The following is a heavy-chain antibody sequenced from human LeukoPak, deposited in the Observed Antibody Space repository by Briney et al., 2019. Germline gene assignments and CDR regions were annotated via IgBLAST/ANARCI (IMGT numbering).Heavy chain of an antibody. CDR1: GFTFSSYG. CDR3: ATDAVLFEH. D-gene: IGHD6-19*01. J-gene: IGHJ4*02. CDR2: ISYDGSNK. V-gene: IGHV3-30*03. Sequence: GGSLRLSCAASGFTFSSYGMHWVRQAPGKGLEWVAVISYDGSNKYYADSVKGRFTISRDNSKNTLYLQMDSLRAEDTAVYYCATDAVLFEHLGQGTLVTVSS.